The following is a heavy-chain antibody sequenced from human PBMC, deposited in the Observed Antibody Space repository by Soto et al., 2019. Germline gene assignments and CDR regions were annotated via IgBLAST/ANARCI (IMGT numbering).Heavy chain of an antibody. J-gene: IGHJ6*02. CDR2: IIPIFGTA. D-gene: IGHD2-2*02. CDR1: GGTFSSYA. Sequence: QVQLVQSGAEVKKPGSSVKVSCKASGGTFSSYAISWVRQAPGQGLEWMGGIIPIFGTASYAQKFQGRVTITADESTSTAYMELSSLRSEDTAVYYCARYSHNVVPAATPHYYYYYGMDVWGQGTTVTVSS. V-gene: IGHV1-69*01. CDR3: ARYSHNVVPAATPHYYYYYGMDV.